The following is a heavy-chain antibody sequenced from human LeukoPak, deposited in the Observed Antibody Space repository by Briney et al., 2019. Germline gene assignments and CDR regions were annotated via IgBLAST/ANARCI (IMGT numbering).Heavy chain of an antibody. CDR3: ARYPMTYCSSSSCTDY. CDR1: GGSISGDY. CDR2: IYYSGST. V-gene: IGHV4-59*08. D-gene: IGHD2-2*01. Sequence: SESLSLTCTVSGGSISGDYWSWIRQSLQGLEWIGYIYYSGSTNYNPSLKSRVTISVDTSKNQFSLKLSSVTAADTAVYYCARYPMTYCSSSSCTDYWGQGTLVTVSS. J-gene: IGHJ4*02.